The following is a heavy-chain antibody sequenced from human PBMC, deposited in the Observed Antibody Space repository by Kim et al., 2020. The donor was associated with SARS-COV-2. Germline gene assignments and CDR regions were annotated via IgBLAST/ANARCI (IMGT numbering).Heavy chain of an antibody. J-gene: IGHJ4*02. CDR1: GFTISSSY. CDR3: ARESGWNLGFYAD. D-gene: IGHD6-19*01. V-gene: IGHV3-66*01. CDR2: IYSGGST. Sequence: GGSLRLSCAASGFTISSSYMSWVRQAPGEGLEWVSVIYSGGSTYYADSVKGRFTISRDTSKNTVYLQMHSLRGEDTAVYYCARESGWNLGFYADWGQGTLVTVSS.